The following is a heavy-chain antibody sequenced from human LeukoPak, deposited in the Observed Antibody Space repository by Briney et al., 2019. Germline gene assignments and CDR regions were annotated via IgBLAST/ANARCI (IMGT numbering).Heavy chain of an antibody. V-gene: IGHV1-18*01. CDR2: ISAYNGNT. J-gene: IGHJ4*02. Sequence: GASVKVSCKASGYIFNNFDINWVRQAPGQGLEWMGWISAYNGNTNYAQKLQGRVTMTTDTSTSTAYMELRSLRSDDTAVYYCARDKGLASAVAGMVDYWGQGTLVTVSS. D-gene: IGHD6-19*01. CDR3: ARDKGLASAVAGMVDY. CDR1: GYIFNNFD.